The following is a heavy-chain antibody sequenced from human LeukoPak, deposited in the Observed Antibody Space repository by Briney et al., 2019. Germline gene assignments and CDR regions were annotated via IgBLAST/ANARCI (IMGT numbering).Heavy chain of an antibody. V-gene: IGHV4-39*01. Sequence: PSETLSLTCTVSGGSISSRSYYWGWVRQPPGKGLEWTGSIHYSGSTYYDASFKSRVTMSVDTSKNQFSLKLSSVTAADTAVYYCARHYRGALAGTMGAFDIWGQGTMVTVSS. CDR1: GGSISSRSYY. J-gene: IGHJ3*02. CDR2: IHYSGST. CDR3: ARHYRGALAGTMGAFDI. D-gene: IGHD6-19*01.